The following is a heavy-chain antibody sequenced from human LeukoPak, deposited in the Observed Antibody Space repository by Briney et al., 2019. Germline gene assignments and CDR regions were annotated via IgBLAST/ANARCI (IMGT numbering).Heavy chain of an antibody. CDR1: GGSISSGDYY. V-gene: IGHV4-30-4*01. D-gene: IGHD4-17*01. CDR3: ASDHFPYGDPRG. CDR2: IYYSGST. Sequence: PSETLSLTCTVSGGSISSGDYYWSWIRQPPGKGLEWIGYIYYSGSTYYNPSLKSRVTISVDTSKNQFSLKLSSVTAADTAVYYCASDHFPYGDPRGWGQGTLVTVSS. J-gene: IGHJ4*02.